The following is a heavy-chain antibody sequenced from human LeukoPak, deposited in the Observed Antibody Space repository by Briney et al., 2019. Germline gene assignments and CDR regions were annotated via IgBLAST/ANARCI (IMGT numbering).Heavy chain of an antibody. CDR2: ISSGNSNI. Sequence: PGGSLRLSCAASGFSFGTYGLHWVRQAPGKGLEWVSSISSGNSNIQSADSVKGRFTISRDNAKNSLYLQMNSLRAEDTAVYYCAKGYCSDTNCQTRLGLDYWGRGTLVTVSS. CDR1: GFSFGTYG. V-gene: IGHV3-48*01. CDR3: AKGYCSDTNCQTRLGLDY. D-gene: IGHD2-15*01. J-gene: IGHJ4*02.